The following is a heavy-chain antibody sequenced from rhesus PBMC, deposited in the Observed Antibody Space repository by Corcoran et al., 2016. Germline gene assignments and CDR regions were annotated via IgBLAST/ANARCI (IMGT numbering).Heavy chain of an antibody. J-gene: IGHJ4*01. CDR1: GDSVSSSNW. D-gene: IGHD6-13*01. CDR2: INSGGGST. CDR3: ARGGAAGRD. Sequence: LQLQESGPGLVKPSETLSLTCTVSGDSVSSSNWWSWVRQTPGKGLEWLAAINSGGGSTYYADSVKCLFPISRDNSKTTLSLQMNSLGAEDTAVYYCARGGAAGRDWGQGVLVTVSS. V-gene: IGHV3S42*01.